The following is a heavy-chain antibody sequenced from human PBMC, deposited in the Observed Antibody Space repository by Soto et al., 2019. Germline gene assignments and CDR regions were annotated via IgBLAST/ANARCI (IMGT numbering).Heavy chain of an antibody. CDR3: ARDLSDHFDL. Sequence: QVQLVESGGGGVQPGRSLRLSCAASGFTFNTYDMHWVRQAPGKGLEWVAVIWHDGSYKYYADSVKGRFTISRDNSKHTLYMQMNSLRDDDTAVSYCARDLSDHFDLWGKGTLVTVSS. D-gene: IGHD1-26*01. CDR2: IWHDGSYK. CDR1: GFTFNTYD. V-gene: IGHV3-33*01. J-gene: IGHJ4*02.